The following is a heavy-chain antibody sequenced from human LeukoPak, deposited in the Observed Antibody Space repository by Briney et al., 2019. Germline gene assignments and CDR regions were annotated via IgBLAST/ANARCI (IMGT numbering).Heavy chain of an antibody. Sequence: PGGSLRLSCAASGFTFSSYWMHWVRQAPGKGLVWVSRINSDGSSTTYADPVKGRFTISRDNAKNTLYLQMNSLRAEDTAVYYCAELRSSAFDIWGQGTMVTVSS. V-gene: IGHV3-74*03. D-gene: IGHD1-26*01. CDR2: INSDGSST. CDR1: GFTFSSYW. J-gene: IGHJ3*02. CDR3: AELRSSAFDI.